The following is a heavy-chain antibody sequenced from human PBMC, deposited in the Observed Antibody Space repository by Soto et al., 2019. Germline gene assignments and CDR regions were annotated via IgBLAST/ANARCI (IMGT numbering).Heavy chain of an antibody. CDR1: GYSFTSLD. D-gene: IGHD1-26*01. V-gene: IGHV1-8*01. CDR3: ARGVSAGVDY. Sequence: ASGKGSCKASGYSFTSLDINWVRQTAGQGLEWMGWMQPSTGRTGYAQKFQGRVTMTRDTSINTAYMELTTLTSDDTAFYYCARGVSAGVDYWGQGTLVTSPQ. J-gene: IGHJ4*02. CDR2: MQPSTGRT.